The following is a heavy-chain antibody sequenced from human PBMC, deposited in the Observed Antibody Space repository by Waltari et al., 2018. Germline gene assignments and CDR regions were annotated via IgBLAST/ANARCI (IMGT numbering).Heavy chain of an antibody. CDR3: ARLAPKTYRSPVPGRDYYYGLDV. V-gene: IGHV3-74*01. D-gene: IGHD6-13*01. CDR1: GFTDSNHW. J-gene: IGHJ6*02. CDR2: INGDGSTS. Sequence: EEQLVESGGGLVQPGDSLRLSCAASGFTDSNHWMLWVRQAPGKGLVWVSRINGDGSTSNYADSVKGRFTISRDNTKKTLYLQMKRLRVEDTAVYYCARLAPKTYRSPVPGRDYYYGLDVWGQGTTVTVSS.